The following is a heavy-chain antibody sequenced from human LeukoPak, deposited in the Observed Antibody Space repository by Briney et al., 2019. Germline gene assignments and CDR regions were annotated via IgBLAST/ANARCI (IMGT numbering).Heavy chain of an antibody. V-gene: IGHV4-34*01. Sequence: SETLSLTCAVYGGSFSGYFWSWIRQPPGKGLEWIGDINHNGGTNYNPSLKSRVTISVDTSKNQLSLRLSSVTAADTAVYYCARGFGSGTYYSYFDLWGRGTLVTVSS. CDR1: GGSFSGYF. D-gene: IGHD3-10*01. CDR3: ARGFGSGTYYSYFDL. J-gene: IGHJ2*01. CDR2: INHNGGT.